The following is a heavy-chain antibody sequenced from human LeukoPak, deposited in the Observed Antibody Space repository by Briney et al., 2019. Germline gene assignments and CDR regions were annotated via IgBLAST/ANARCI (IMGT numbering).Heavy chain of an antibody. D-gene: IGHD3-22*01. Sequence: PGGSLRLSCAASGFTFSSYEMNWVRQAPGKGLEWVSYISSSGSTIYYADSVKGRFTISRDNAKNSLYLQMNSLRAEDTAVYYCAKERGGYYPAPDYFDYWGQGTLVTVSS. CDR2: ISSSGSTI. CDR3: AKERGGYYPAPDYFDY. V-gene: IGHV3-48*03. J-gene: IGHJ4*02. CDR1: GFTFSSYE.